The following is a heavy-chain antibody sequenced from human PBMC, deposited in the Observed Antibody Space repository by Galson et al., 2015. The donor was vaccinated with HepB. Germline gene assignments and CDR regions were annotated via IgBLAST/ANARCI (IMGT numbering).Heavy chain of an antibody. V-gene: IGHV3-15*01. CDR1: GFTFSDAR. J-gene: IGHJ4*02. D-gene: IGHD6-19*01. Sequence: SLRLSCAASGFTFSDARMSWVRQAPGKGLEWVGRIKSKTDVETTDYAAPVKGRFTISRDDSKNTLYLQMNSLKTEDTAVYYCTTISRQWLDYYDYWGQGTLVTVSS. CDR3: TTISRQWLDYYDY. CDR2: IKSKTDVETT.